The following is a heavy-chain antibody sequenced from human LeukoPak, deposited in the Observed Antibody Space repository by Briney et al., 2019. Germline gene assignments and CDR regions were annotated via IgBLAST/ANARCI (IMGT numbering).Heavy chain of an antibody. V-gene: IGHV3-11*01. J-gene: IGHJ5*02. Sequence: GGSLRLSCAASGFTFSDYYMSWIRQAPGEGLEWVSYISSSGSTIYYAASVKGRFTISRDNAKNSLYLQMNSLRAEDTAVYYCARDRLTGTTWYSRWFDPWGQGTLVTVSS. CDR3: ARDRLTGTTWYSRWFDP. CDR1: GFTFSDYY. CDR2: ISSSGSTI. D-gene: IGHD1-7*01.